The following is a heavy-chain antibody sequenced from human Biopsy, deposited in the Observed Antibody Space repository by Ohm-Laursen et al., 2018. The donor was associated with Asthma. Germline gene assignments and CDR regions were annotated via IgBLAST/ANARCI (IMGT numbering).Heavy chain of an antibody. CDR1: GGSFSNFA. Sequence: ASVKVSCKASGGSFSNFAFSWVRQAPGHGLEWVGTILTKFDITSYAEKFQGRVTITADKSTSTTYMELSRLRSEDTAVYYCARSYDTDSYPVLVLDYWGQGTLVTVSS. CDR2: ILTKFDIT. CDR3: ARSYDTDSYPVLVLDY. V-gene: IGHV1-69*04. J-gene: IGHJ4*02. D-gene: IGHD3-22*01.